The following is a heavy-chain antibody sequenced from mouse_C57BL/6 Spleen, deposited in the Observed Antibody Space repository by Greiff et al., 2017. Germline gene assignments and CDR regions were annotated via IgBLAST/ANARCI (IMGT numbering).Heavy chain of an antibody. J-gene: IGHJ1*03. Sequence: EVQLQQSGPELVKPGASVKMSCKASGYTFTDYNMHWVKQSHGKSLEWIGYINPNNGGTSYNQKFKGKATLTVNKSSSTAYMELRSLTSEDSSVYYCARSTIVRRYFDVWGTGTTVTVSS. D-gene: IGHD2-5*01. CDR1: GYTFTDYN. V-gene: IGHV1-22*01. CDR2: INPNNGGT. CDR3: ARSTIVRRYFDV.